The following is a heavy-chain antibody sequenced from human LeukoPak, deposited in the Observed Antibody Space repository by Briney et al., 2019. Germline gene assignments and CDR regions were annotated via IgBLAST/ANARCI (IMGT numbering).Heavy chain of an antibody. J-gene: IGHJ4*02. Sequence: ASVKVSCKASGGTFSSYAISWVRQAPGQGLEWMGGIIPIFGTANYAQKFQGRVTITADESTSTAYMELSRLRSEDTAVYYCARDPMVGVGSDYWGQGTLVTVSS. V-gene: IGHV1-69*13. D-gene: IGHD3-10*02. CDR2: IIPIFGTA. CDR3: ARDPMVGVGSDY. CDR1: GGTFSSYA.